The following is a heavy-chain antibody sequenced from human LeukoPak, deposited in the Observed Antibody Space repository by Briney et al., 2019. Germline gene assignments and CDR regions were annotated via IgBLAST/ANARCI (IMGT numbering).Heavy chain of an antibody. CDR3: AYSNNLNY. J-gene: IGHJ4*02. V-gene: IGHV3-7*01. CDR2: IKYDGSEK. Sequence: PGGSLRLSCAASRLSFSGQWMNWVRQAPGQGLEWVAHIKYDGSEKYYADSVKGRFTISREDAKNSLSLQIDNVRAEDTAVYYCAYSNNLNYWGQGTLVTVSS. D-gene: IGHD1-20*01. CDR1: RLSFSGQW.